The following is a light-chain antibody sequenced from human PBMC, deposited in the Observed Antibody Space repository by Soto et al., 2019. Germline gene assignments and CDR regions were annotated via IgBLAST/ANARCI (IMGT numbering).Light chain of an antibody. V-gene: IGKV3-20*01. CDR1: QGVSSNY. CDR2: GTT. Sequence: EIVMTQSPGTRSLSPGERATLSCRASQGVSSNYLAWYQQKSGQAPRLLLYGTTSSATGTPKRSGGSWSRTDFTLTISRMEPEYLAVYYYQHYGSPRTFGQGTKVDIK. CDR3: QHYGSPRT. J-gene: IGKJ1*01.